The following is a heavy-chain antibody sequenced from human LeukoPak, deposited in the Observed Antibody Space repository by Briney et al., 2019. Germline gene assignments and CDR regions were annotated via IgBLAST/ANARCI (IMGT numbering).Heavy chain of an antibody. D-gene: IGHD2-21*01. J-gene: IGHJ4*02. CDR2: ISWNSGSI. Sequence: LSGRSLRLSCAASGFTFDDYAMHWVRQAPGKGLEWVSGISWNSGSIGYADSVKGRFTISRDNAKNSLYLQMNSLRAEDTAVYYCAKSLVVVNDPPDYWGQGTLVTVSS. V-gene: IGHV3-9*01. CDR1: GFTFDDYA. CDR3: AKSLVVVNDPPDY.